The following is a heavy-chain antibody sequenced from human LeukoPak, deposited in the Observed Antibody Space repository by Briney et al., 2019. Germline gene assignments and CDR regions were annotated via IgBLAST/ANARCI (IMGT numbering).Heavy chain of an antibody. CDR1: GGSFSGYY. J-gene: IGHJ5*02. V-gene: IGHV4-34*01. CDR2: INHSGST. Sequence: SETLSLTCAVYGGSFSGYYWSWIRQPPGKGLEWIGEINHSGSTNYNPSLKSRVTISVDTSKNQFSLKLSSVTAADTAVYYCARTYYDFWSGRFYNWFDPWGQGTLVTVSS. D-gene: IGHD3-3*01. CDR3: ARTYYDFWSGRFYNWFDP.